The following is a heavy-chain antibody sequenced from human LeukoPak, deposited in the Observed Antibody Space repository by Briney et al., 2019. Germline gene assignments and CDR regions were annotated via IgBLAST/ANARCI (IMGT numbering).Heavy chain of an antibody. D-gene: IGHD5-18*01. V-gene: IGHV4-34*01. CDR3: ARGEDTAMALDY. CDR1: GGSFSGYY. Sequence: SSETLSLTCAVYGGSFSGYYWSWIRQPPGKGLEWIGEINHSGSTNYNPSLKSRVTISVDTSKNQFSLKLSSVTAADTAVYYCARGEDTAMALDYWGQGTLVTVSS. J-gene: IGHJ4*02. CDR2: INHSGST.